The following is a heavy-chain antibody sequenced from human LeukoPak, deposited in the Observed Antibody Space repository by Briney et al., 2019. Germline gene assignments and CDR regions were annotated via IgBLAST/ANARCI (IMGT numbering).Heavy chain of an antibody. V-gene: IGHV4-59*11. Sequence: PSETLSLTCSVSGGSISTHYWSWIRQPPGKGLEWIGYIYYSGSTNYNPSLKSRVTISVDTSKNQFSLKLSSVTAADTAVYYCARGWGYFDYWGQGALVTVSS. J-gene: IGHJ4*02. CDR1: GGSISTHY. D-gene: IGHD7-27*01. CDR3: ARGWGYFDY. CDR2: IYYSGST.